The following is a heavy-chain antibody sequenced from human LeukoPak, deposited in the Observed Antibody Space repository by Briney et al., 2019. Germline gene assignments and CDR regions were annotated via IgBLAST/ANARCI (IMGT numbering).Heavy chain of an antibody. CDR3: AREYGSGSYYNYYFYGFDV. D-gene: IGHD3-10*01. CDR2: NYNSGRT. J-gene: IGHJ6*02. Sequence: SETLSLTCAVSGGSMGSYYWSWIRQPPGKGLEWIGYNYNSGRTSNNGRTNYNPSLKSRVTISVDTSKNQFSLKLTSVTAEDTAVYYCAREYGSGSYYNYYFYGFDVWGQGTTVTVSS. V-gene: IGHV4-59*01. CDR1: GGSMGSYY.